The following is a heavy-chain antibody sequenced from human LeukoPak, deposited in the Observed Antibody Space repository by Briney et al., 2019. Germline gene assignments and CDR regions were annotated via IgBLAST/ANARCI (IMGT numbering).Heavy chain of an antibody. CDR1: GITFSSLW. CDR2: IKHDGSEE. D-gene: IGHD6-19*01. CDR3: ARSSGYSSGWYVGH. Sequence: GGSLRLSCAASGITFSSLWMSWFRQAPGKGLEWVADIKHDGSEEHYVAPVKGRFTISRDNAKLYLQMNSLRAEDTAVYYCARSSGYSSGWYVGHWGQGALVTVSS. J-gene: IGHJ5*02. V-gene: IGHV3-7*01.